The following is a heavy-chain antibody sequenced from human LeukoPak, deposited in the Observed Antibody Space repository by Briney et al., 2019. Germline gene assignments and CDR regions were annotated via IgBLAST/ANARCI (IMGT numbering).Heavy chain of an antibody. J-gene: IGHJ4*02. Sequence: GRSLRLSCAASGFTFSSYGMHWVRQAPGKGLEWVAVISYDGSNKYYADSVKGRFTISRDNSKNTLYLQMNSLRAEDTAVYYCAKDSGWRRIQLWLPDYWGQGTLVTVFS. CDR2: ISYDGSNK. CDR3: AKDSGWRRIQLWLPDY. V-gene: IGHV3-30*18. CDR1: GFTFSSYG. D-gene: IGHD5-18*01.